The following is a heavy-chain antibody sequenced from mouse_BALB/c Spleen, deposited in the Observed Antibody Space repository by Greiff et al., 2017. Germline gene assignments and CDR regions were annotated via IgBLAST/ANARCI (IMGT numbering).Heavy chain of an antibody. CDR2: IYPGNGDT. J-gene: IGHJ4*01. D-gene: IGHD2-2*01. Sequence: QVQLQQPGAELVKPGASVKMSCKASGYTFTSYNMHWVKQTPGQGLEWIGAIYPGNGDTSYNQKFKGKATLTADKSSSTAYMQLSSLTSEDSAVYYCAYGYDGLDAMDYWGQGTSVTVSS. V-gene: IGHV1-12*01. CDR3: AYGYDGLDAMDY. CDR1: GYTFTSYN.